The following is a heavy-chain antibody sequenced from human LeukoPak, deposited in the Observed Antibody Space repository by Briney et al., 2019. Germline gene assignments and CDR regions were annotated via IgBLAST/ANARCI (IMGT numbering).Heavy chain of an antibody. Sequence: GGSLRLSCAASGFTFSNYEMNWVRQAPGKGLEWVSYISSSGSTIYYADSVKGRFTISRDNAKNSLYLQMNSLRAEDTAVYYCARFVRGGIDYWGQGTLVTVSS. CDR3: ARFVRGGIDY. V-gene: IGHV3-48*03. CDR1: GFTFSNYE. CDR2: ISSSGSTI. D-gene: IGHD3-10*02. J-gene: IGHJ4*02.